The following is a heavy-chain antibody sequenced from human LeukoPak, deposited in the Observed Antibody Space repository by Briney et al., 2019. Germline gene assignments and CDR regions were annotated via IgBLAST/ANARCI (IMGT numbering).Heavy chain of an antibody. J-gene: IGHJ6*03. V-gene: IGHV3-7*01. CDR1: GFTFSTQW. CDR2: VNQGGTQK. Sequence: PGGSLTLSCAASGFTFSTQWMSWVRQAPGKGLEWVAIVNQGGTQKYYVDSVKCRFTISRDNAENSLYLQRNSLRAEDTAAYYCAREHYFYYLDAWGKGTTVTVSS. CDR3: AREHYFYYLDA.